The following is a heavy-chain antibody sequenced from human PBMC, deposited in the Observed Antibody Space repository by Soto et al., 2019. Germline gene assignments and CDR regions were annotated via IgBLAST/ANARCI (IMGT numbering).Heavy chain of an antibody. D-gene: IGHD2-21*02. V-gene: IGHV3-30-3*01. CDR2: ISYDGSNK. Sequence: PGGSLRLSCAASGFTFSNYAMHWVRQAPGKGLEWVAVISYDGSNKYYADSVKGRFTISRDNSKNTLYLQMNSLRAEDTAVYYCAREVPGYCGGDCNYYYGMDVWGQGTTVTVSS. J-gene: IGHJ6*02. CDR3: AREVPGYCGGDCNYYYGMDV. CDR1: GFTFSNYA.